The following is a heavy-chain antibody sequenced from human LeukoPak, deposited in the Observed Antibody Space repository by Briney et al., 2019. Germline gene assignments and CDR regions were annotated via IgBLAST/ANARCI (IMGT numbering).Heavy chain of an antibody. J-gene: IGHJ4*02. V-gene: IGHV3-53*01. CDR1: GFTVSSNY. Sequence: GGSLRLSCAVSGFTVSSNYMTWVRQAPGKGLEWVSVIYSGGSIYYADSVKGRFTISRDISKDTVDLQLNSLRAEDTAVYYCASGKETSMAQGYWGQGTLVTVSS. D-gene: IGHD5-18*01. CDR3: ASGKETSMAQGY. CDR2: IYSGGSI.